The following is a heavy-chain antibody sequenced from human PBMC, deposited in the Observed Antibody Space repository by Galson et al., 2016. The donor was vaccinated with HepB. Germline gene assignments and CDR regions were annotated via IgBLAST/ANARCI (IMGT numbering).Heavy chain of an antibody. Sequence: CAISGDSVSSDVGVRNWIRQSPSRSLEWLGRTYYRSHWYYDYAVAVKTRLVINPDTSRNQFSLQLSSVTPDDTAVYWCARDAPGSSYFDYWSQGTLVTVSS. D-gene: IGHD1-14*01. CDR3: ARDAPGSSYFDY. CDR1: GDSVSSDVGV. V-gene: IGHV6-1*01. J-gene: IGHJ4*02. CDR2: TYYRSHWYY.